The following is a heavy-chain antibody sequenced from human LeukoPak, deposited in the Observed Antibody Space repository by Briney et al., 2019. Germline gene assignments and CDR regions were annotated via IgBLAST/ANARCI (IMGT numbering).Heavy chain of an antibody. D-gene: IGHD6-19*01. CDR1: GFTFSSYS. J-gene: IGHJ4*02. CDR3: AKTQGIAVAGTLDY. CDR2: ISSVTSTI. Sequence: GGSLRLSCAASGFTFSSYSMNWVRQAPGKGLEWVSFISSVTSTIYYADSVKGRFTISRDNAKNSLYLQMNSLRAEDTAVYYCAKTQGIAVAGTLDYWGQGTLVTVSS. V-gene: IGHV3-48*04.